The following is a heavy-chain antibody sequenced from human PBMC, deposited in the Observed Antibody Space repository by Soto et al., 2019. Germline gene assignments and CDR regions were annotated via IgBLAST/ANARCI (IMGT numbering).Heavy chain of an antibody. Sequence: GVSLRLSCAASGFTFSSYAMLWVRQAPGKGMEWVAVIWYDGSNKYYADSVKGRFTISRDNSKNTLYLQMNSLRAEDTAVYYCARVSAGDGGAIDICGQGTMVMVSS. D-gene: IGHD4-17*01. V-gene: IGHV3-33*01. CDR3: ARVSAGDGGAIDI. J-gene: IGHJ3*02. CDR1: GFTFSSYA. CDR2: IWYDGSNK.